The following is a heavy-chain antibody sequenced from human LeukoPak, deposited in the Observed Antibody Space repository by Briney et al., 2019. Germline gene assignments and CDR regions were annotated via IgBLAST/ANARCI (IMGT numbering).Heavy chain of an antibody. CDR3: ARQLRGEAVAGHLQPFDY. J-gene: IGHJ4*02. D-gene: IGHD6-19*01. CDR2: IYYSGSI. CDR1: GGSFRTYY. Sequence: NPSETLSLTCTVSGGSFRTYYWSWIRQPPGKGLEWIGYIYYSGSINYNPSLKSRLTISVDTSKNEFSLKLTSVTAADTAVYFCARQLRGEAVAGHLQPFDYWGQGTLVTVSS. V-gene: IGHV4-59*08.